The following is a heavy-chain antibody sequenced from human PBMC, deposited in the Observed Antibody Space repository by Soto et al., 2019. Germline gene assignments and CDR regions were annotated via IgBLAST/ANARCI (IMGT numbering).Heavy chain of an antibody. V-gene: IGHV4-31*01. CDR2: IYYSGST. CDR3: ARASLCSVYAFDI. CDR1: GGSVSSAAYY. J-gene: IGHJ3*02. Sequence: TSDTLSLTGTVSGGSVSSAAYYWTWIRQRPAEGLEWIGYIYYSGSTYYSPSLKSLLSISLDTSNNPFSLRPSSVTAADSAMYSCARASLCSVYAFDIRRQGTTVTVS. D-gene: IGHD3-10*02.